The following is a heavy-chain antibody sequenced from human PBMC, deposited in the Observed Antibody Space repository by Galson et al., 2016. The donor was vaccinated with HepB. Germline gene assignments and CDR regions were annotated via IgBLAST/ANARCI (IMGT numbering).Heavy chain of an antibody. CDR1: GFTFSIYT. Sequence: SLRLSCAASGFTFSIYTTSWVRQAPGRGLEWLSAITAGGGTTYYADAAKGRFTIARDNSKNTVYLQMNSLTAEDTAVYYCARTWYYGSASTFDLWGQGTLVSVSS. D-gene: IGHD3-10*01. V-gene: IGHV3-23*01. CDR3: ARTWYYGSASTFDL. J-gene: IGHJ4*02. CDR2: ITAGGGTT.